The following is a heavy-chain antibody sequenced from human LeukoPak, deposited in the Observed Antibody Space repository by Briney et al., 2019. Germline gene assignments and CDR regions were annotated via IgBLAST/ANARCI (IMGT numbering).Heavy chain of an antibody. V-gene: IGHV3-23*01. D-gene: IGHD1-1*01. Sequence: GGSLRLSCSASGFTFSTYAMIWVRQAPGKGLEWVSGISGSGGNTYHAESVKGRFTISRDNSKNTLYLQKNSLRVEDTDVYYCARDLLWIPTTAQGDYWGQGTLVTVSS. CDR2: ISGSGGNT. CDR3: ARDLLWIPTTAQGDY. J-gene: IGHJ4*02. CDR1: GFTFSTYA.